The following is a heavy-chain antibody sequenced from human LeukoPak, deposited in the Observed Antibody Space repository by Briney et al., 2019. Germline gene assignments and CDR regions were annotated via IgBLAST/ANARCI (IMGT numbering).Heavy chain of an antibody. CDR2: IIPIFGTA. V-gene: IGHV1-69*06. CDR1: GGTFSSYA. D-gene: IGHD6-13*01. CDR3: ARGIGIAAAGTGYYYYMDV. J-gene: IGHJ6*03. Sequence: ASVKVSCKASGGTFSSYAISWVRRAPGQGLEWMGGIIPIFGTANYAQKFQGRVTITADKSTSTAYMELSSLRSEDTAVYYCARGIGIAAAGTGYYYYMDVWGKGTTVAVSS.